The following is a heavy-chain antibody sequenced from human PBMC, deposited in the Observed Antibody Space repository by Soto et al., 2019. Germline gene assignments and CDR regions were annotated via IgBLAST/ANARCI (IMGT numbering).Heavy chain of an antibody. V-gene: IGHV3-23*01. CDR3: AKLRYYGFGSGENWFDP. CDR1: GFAFGTFA. Sequence: GGSLRPSCAASGFAFGTFAMSWVRHAPGKGLEWDSFIRGSGDRTSYADAVKGRFTISRNTAENMLYLQMNSLRLEYTAIYYCAKLRYYGFGSGENWFDPWGQGTLVTVSS. D-gene: IGHD3-3*01. CDR2: IRGSGDRT. J-gene: IGHJ5*02.